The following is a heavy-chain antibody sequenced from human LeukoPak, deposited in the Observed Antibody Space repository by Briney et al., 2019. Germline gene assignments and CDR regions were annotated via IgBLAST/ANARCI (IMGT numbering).Heavy chain of an antibody. V-gene: IGHV1-2*02. Sequence: ASVKVSCKASGYTFSGYYMRWVRQAPGQGLEWMGWINPNSGDTHYAQRFQGRVTMTWDTSISTAYMELSRLYSDDTAVYSCARDLTATAAFDCWGQGTLVTVSS. CDR3: ARDLTATAAFDC. J-gene: IGHJ4*02. CDR2: INPNSGDT. CDR1: GYTFSGYY. D-gene: IGHD6-13*01.